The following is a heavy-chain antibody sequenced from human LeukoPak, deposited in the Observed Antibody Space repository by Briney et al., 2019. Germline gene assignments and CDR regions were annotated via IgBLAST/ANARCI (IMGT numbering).Heavy chain of an antibody. Sequence: GGSLHLSCAASGFAFSSYAMSGGRQAPGKGVEGGSAISGSGGSTYYADSVKGRFTISRDNSKHPLYLQMNSLRAEDTAVYYCANGAVITMVRGVISAHFDYWGQGTLVTVSS. D-gene: IGHD3-10*01. J-gene: IGHJ4*02. CDR1: GFAFSSYA. V-gene: IGHV3-23*01. CDR3: ANGAVITMVRGVISAHFDY. CDR2: ISGSGGST.